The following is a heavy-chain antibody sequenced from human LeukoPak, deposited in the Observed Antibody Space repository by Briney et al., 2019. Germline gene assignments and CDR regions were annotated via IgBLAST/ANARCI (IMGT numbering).Heavy chain of an antibody. D-gene: IGHD6-19*01. CDR3: ARKSRQWLVRGYYYYMDV. J-gene: IGHJ6*03. CDR2: MNPNSGNT. CDR1: GYTFTSYG. Sequence: GASVKVSCKASGYTFTSYGISWVRQATGQGLEWMGWMNPNSGNTGYAQKFQGRVTITRNTSISTAYMELSSLRSEDTAVYYCARKSRQWLVRGYYYYMDVWGKGTTVTVSS. V-gene: IGHV1-8*03.